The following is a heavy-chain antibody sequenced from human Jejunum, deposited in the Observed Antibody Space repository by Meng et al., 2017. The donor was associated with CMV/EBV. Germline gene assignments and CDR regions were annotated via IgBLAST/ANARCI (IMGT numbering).Heavy chain of an antibody. J-gene: IGHJ4*02. V-gene: IGHV3-73*02. CDR3: ARLPPQNYDFWSGYEAV. CDR1: GFTFSGSA. CDR2: IKSKSNNYAT. Sequence: EVQLVEAGGGLVQPGGSLKLSRAASGFTFSGSAIHWVRQASGKGLEWVGRIKSKSNNYATTYAASVKGRVTISRDDSENTAYLQMNSLKAEDTAVYYCARLPPQNYDFWSGYEAVWGQGTLVTVSS. D-gene: IGHD3-3*01.